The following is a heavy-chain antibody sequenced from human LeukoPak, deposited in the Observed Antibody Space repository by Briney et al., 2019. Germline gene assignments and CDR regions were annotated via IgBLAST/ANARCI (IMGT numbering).Heavy chain of an antibody. CDR3: AKDFQHDGGQE. D-gene: IGHD4-23*01. CDR1: GFTFSSYA. Sequence: GGSPRLSCAASGFTFSSYAMSWVRQAPGKGLEWVSAISGSGGSTYYADSVKGRFTISRDNSKNTLYLQINSLRAEDTAAYYCAKDFQHDGGQEWGQGTLVSVSS. CDR2: ISGSGGST. J-gene: IGHJ4*02. V-gene: IGHV3-23*01.